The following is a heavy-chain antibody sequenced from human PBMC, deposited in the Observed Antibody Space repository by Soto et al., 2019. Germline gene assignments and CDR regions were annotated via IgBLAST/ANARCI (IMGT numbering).Heavy chain of an antibody. D-gene: IGHD6-19*01. Sequence: GGSLRLSCAASGFTFSSYSMNWVRQAPGKGLEWVSYISSSSSNIYYADSVKGRFTISRDNAKNSLYLQMNSLRDEDTAVYYCARDYRSGSMWLVQYFDYWGQGTLVTVSS. J-gene: IGHJ4*02. V-gene: IGHV3-48*02. CDR2: ISSSSSNI. CDR3: ARDYRSGSMWLVQYFDY. CDR1: GFTFSSYS.